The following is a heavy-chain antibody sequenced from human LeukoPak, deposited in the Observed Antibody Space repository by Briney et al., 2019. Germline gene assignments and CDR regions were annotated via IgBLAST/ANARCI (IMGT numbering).Heavy chain of an antibody. CDR3: ARQVRRDGYNLYYYYYSMDV. D-gene: IGHD5-24*01. Sequence: GESLKISCKGSGYSFTSYWIGWVRQMPGKGLEWMGIIYPGDSDTRYSPSFQGQVTISADKSISTAYLQWSSLKASDTAMYYCARQVRRDGYNLYYYYYSMDVWGQGTTVTVSS. J-gene: IGHJ6*02. CDR1: GYSFTSYW. V-gene: IGHV5-51*01. CDR2: IYPGDSDT.